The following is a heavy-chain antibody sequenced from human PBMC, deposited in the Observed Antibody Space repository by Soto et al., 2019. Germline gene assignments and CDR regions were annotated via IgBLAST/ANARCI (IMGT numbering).Heavy chain of an antibody. J-gene: IGHJ6*02. CDR1: GFSLSTSGVG. CDR2: IYWDEAT. V-gene: IGHV2-5*02. CDR3: AERDTARGWGMDV. Sequence: QITLKESGPTLVQPTQPLTLTCTFSGFSLSTSGVGVGWIRQPPGKDLEWLALIYWDEATRYSPTLKSRLTIPKDTPNNQLVLTMTNRAPVHTASYYCAERDTARGWGMDVWGQGTTVHVSS. D-gene: IGHD5-18*01.